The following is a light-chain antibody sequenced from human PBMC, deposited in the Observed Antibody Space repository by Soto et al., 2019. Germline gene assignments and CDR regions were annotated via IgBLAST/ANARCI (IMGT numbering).Light chain of an antibody. CDR3: QHHNNYPPFS. V-gene: IGKV1-9*01. J-gene: IGKJ3*01. CDR2: GTF. Sequence: IQLTQSPSSLSASVGDRVSITCRASQDIQTYLAWYQQKRGEAPKLLISGTFTLQSGVPSRFNGSRSGTDFTLTISRLQPEDFATYYCQHHNNYPPFSFGPGTKVDLE. CDR1: QDIQTY.